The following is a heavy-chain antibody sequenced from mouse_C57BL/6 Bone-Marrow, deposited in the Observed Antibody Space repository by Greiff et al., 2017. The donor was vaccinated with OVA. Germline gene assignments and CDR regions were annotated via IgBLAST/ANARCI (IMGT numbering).Heavy chain of an antibody. V-gene: IGHV5-17*01. CDR1: GFTFSDYG. J-gene: IGHJ1*03. CDR2: ISSGSSTI. Sequence: EVNVVESGGGLVKPGGSLKLSCAASGFTFSDYGMHWVRQAPEKGLEWVAYISSGSSTIYYADTVKGRFTISRDDAKNTLFLQMTSLRSEDTAMYYCARINYWYVDGWGTGTTVTVSS. CDR3: ARINYWYVDG.